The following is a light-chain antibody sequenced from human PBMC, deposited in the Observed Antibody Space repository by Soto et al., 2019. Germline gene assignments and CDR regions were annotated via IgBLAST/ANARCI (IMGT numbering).Light chain of an antibody. J-gene: IGLJ1*01. CDR1: SSDVGGYNY. CDR3: SSYTSSRAYV. CDR2: EVS. V-gene: IGLV2-14*01. Sequence: QSALTQPASVSGSPGQSITISCTGTSSDVGGYNYVSWYQQQSGKAPKLMIHEVSNRPSGVSSRFSGSKSGNTASLTISVLQAEDEADYYCSSYTSSRAYVFGIGTKLTVL.